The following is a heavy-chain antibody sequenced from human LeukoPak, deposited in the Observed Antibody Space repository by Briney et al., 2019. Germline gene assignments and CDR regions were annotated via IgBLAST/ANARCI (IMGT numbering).Heavy chain of an antibody. CDR1: GGSISSSSYY. V-gene: IGHV4-31*03. CDR3: ARVYAQRNWFDP. D-gene: IGHD2-8*01. Sequence: SETLSLTCTVSGGSISSSSYYWSWIRQHPGKGLEWIGYIYYGGSTYYNPSLKSRVTISVDTSKNQFSLKLSSVTAADTAIYYCARVYAQRNWFDPWGQGTLVTVSS. CDR2: IYYGGST. J-gene: IGHJ5*02.